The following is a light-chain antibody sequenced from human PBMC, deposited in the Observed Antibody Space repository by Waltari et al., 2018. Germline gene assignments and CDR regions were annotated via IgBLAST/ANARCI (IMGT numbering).Light chain of an antibody. CDR1: ASDVAFYNY. Sequence: QSALTQPASVSGSPGQSITISCTGTASDVAFYNYVSWYQQHPGKAPKVIIYDVSERPSGVSNRFSGSKSGNSAFLTISGLQADEADYYCNSYTGSSSWVFGGGTKLTV. J-gene: IGLJ3*02. CDR3: NSYTGSSSWV. V-gene: IGLV2-14*03. CDR2: DVS.